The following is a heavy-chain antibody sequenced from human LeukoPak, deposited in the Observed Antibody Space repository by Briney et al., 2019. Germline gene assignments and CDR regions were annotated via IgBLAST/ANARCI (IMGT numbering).Heavy chain of an antibody. D-gene: IGHD6-13*01. CDR1: GFTFSSYG. CDR3: ARVDIAAAGTLYYGVDV. J-gene: IGHJ6*02. Sequence: GGSLRLSCAASGFTFSSYGMHWVRQAPGKGLEWVAAIWYDGSNKYYADSVKGRFTISRDNSKNTLYLQMNSLRAEDTAVYYCARVDIAAAGTLYYGVDVWGQGTTVTVSS. CDR2: IWYDGSNK. V-gene: IGHV3-33*01.